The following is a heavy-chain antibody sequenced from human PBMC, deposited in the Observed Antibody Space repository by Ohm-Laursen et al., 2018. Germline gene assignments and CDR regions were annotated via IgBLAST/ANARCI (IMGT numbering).Heavy chain of an antibody. CDR1: GFSVSNNY. CDR2: IYSGGGT. J-gene: IGHJ4*02. CDR3: ARDIGP. V-gene: IGHV3-66*01. Sequence: GSLRLSCAASGFSVSNNYLIWVRQAPGKGLEWVSLIYSGGGTHYADSVKGRFTISRDNSENTLYLQMNSLRAEDTAVYYCARDIGPRGQGTLVTVSS.